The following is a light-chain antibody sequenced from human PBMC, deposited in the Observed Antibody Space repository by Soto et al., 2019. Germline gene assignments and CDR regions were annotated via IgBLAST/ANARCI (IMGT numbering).Light chain of an antibody. CDR1: PSVSSN. Sequence: EIVMTQSPATLSVSPGERATLSCRASPSVSSNLAWYQQKPGQAPRLLIYGASTRATGIPARFSGSGSGTEFTLTISSLQSEDFAVYYCQQYNNWPPFLTFGGGTQVEIK. CDR2: GAS. V-gene: IGKV3-15*01. CDR3: QQYNNWPPFLT. J-gene: IGKJ4*01.